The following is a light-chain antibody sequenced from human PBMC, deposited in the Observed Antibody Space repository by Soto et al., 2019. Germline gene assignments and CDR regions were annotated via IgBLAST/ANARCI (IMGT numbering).Light chain of an antibody. CDR1: QGIRND. Sequence: DIQMTQSPSSLSASVGDRVTITCRASQGIRNDLLGWYQQKPGKAPKCLIYVASNLQSGVPSRFGGSGSGTEFTLTISSLHPEDFATYYCLQHDTYPLTFGQGTKVEI. V-gene: IGKV1-17*01. CDR2: VAS. J-gene: IGKJ1*01. CDR3: LQHDTYPLT.